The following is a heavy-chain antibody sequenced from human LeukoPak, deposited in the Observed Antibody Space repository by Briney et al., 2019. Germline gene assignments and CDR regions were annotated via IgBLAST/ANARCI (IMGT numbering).Heavy chain of an antibody. D-gene: IGHD4-17*01. CDR1: GYTFTSYD. V-gene: IGHV1-8*01. Sequence: GASVKVSCKASGYTFTSYDINWVRQATGQGLEWMGWMNPNSGNTGYAQKFQGRVTMTRNTSISTAYMELSSLRSEDTAVYYCATLGRDYPLLPPLNDYWGQGTLVTVSS. CDR3: ATLGRDYPLLPPLNDY. CDR2: MNPNSGNT. J-gene: IGHJ4*02.